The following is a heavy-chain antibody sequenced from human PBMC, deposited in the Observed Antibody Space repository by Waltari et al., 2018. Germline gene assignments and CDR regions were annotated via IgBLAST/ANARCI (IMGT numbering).Heavy chain of an antibody. CDR3: AGYPPANSNYYFDY. Sequence: EVQLVESGGGLVQPGGSLRLSCAAPGFTFSSYSMNWVRQVPGKGLGWVSYISSSRSTIYYADYVKGRFTISRDNAKNSLYLQMNSLRAEDTAVYYCAGYPPANSNYYFDYWGQGTLVTVSS. CDR1: GFTFSSYS. J-gene: IGHJ4*02. D-gene: IGHD4-4*01. V-gene: IGHV3-48*04. CDR2: ISSSRSTI.